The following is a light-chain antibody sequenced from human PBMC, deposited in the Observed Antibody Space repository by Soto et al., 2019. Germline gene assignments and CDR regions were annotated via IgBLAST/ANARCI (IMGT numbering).Light chain of an antibody. J-gene: IGKJ4*01. CDR3: QNYNSAPLT. CDR1: QTISSW. V-gene: IGKV1-5*03. Sequence: RVSKSPSSLSASTGHRVTITCRASQTISSWLAWYQQKPGKAPKLLIYKASTLKSGVPSRFSGSGSGTDFTLTISSLQPEDVATYYCQNYNSAPLTFGEGTKADIK. CDR2: KAS.